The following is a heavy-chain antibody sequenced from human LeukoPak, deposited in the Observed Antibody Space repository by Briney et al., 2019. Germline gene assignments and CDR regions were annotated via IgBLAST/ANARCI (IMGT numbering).Heavy chain of an antibody. Sequence: PSETLSLTCTVSGGSISSSNWWSWVRQPPGKGLEWIGEIYHSGFTNYNPSLKSRVTISVDKSKNQFSLKLSSVTAADTAVYYCARLTTLTHGYYFDYWGQGTLVTVSS. CDR3: ARLTTLTHGYYFDY. J-gene: IGHJ4*02. CDR2: IYHSGFT. CDR1: GGSISSSNW. D-gene: IGHD4-17*01. V-gene: IGHV4-4*02.